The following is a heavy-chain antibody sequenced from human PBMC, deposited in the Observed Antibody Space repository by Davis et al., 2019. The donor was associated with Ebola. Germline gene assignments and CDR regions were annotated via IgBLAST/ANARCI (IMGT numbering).Heavy chain of an antibody. Sequence: GESLKISCAASGFTFSSYSMTWVRQAPGKGLEWVSSISSTSSYIFYADSVKGRFTISRDNAKNSLYLQMNSLRAEDAAVYYCARDRDVDTALFTGPCYFDYWGQGTLVTVSS. D-gene: IGHD5-18*01. CDR2: ISSTSSYI. CDR3: ARDRDVDTALFTGPCYFDY. J-gene: IGHJ4*02. V-gene: IGHV3-21*01. CDR1: GFTFSSYS.